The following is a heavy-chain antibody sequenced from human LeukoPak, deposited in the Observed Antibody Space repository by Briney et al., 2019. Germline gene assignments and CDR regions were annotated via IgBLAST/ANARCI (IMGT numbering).Heavy chain of an antibody. V-gene: IGHV3-23*01. CDR2: ISGSGTNP. CDR1: GFTFSTYA. Sequence: GSLRLSSAASGFTFSTYAMTWVRQAPGKGLEWVSGISGSGTNPFYADSVRGRFTISRDNSKNTLYLQMDSLRAEDTAVYFCAKDASNGDYAHWGQGTLVTVSS. CDR3: AKDASNGDYAH. D-gene: IGHD4-17*01. J-gene: IGHJ4*02.